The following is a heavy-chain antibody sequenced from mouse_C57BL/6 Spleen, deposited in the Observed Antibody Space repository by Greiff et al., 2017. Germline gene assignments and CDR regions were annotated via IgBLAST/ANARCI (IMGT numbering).Heavy chain of an antibody. CDR2: IYPSDSET. CDR3: ARDYGYDGPYYYAMDY. Sequence: QVQLQQPGAELVRPGSSVKLSCKASGYTFTSYWMDWVKQRPGQGLEWIGNIYPSDSETHYNQKFKDKATLTVDKSSSTAYLQLSSLPSEDSAVYYCARDYGYDGPYYYAMDYWGQGTSVTVSS. CDR1: GYTFTSYW. D-gene: IGHD2-2*01. J-gene: IGHJ4*01. V-gene: IGHV1-61*01.